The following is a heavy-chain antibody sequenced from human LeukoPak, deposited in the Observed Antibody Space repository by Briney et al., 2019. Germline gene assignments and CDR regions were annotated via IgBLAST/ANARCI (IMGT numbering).Heavy chain of an antibody. CDR1: GGSISSYY. CDR2: ISYSGST. CDR3: ARAMNTYGSFDF. Sequence: SETLSLTCSVSGGSISSYYWSWIRQPPGKGLEWIGYISYSGSTNCNPSLKSRVTISVDKSKNQFSLKLSSVTAADTAMYYCARAMNTYGSFDFWGQGTLVTVSS. D-gene: IGHD4-17*01. V-gene: IGHV4-59*12. J-gene: IGHJ4*02.